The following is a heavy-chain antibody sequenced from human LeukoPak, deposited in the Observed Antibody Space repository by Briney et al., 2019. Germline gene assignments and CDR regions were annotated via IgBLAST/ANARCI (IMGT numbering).Heavy chain of an antibody. D-gene: IGHD6-13*01. Sequence: PGGSLRLSCAASGFTFSSYWMSWVRQAPGKGLEWVANIKQDGSEKYYVDSVKGRFTISRDNAKNSLYLQMNSLRAEDTAVYYCANRREQHPAVAEYFQHWGQGTLVTVSS. V-gene: IGHV3-7*03. CDR1: GFTFSSYW. CDR2: IKQDGSEK. J-gene: IGHJ1*01. CDR3: ANRREQHPAVAEYFQH.